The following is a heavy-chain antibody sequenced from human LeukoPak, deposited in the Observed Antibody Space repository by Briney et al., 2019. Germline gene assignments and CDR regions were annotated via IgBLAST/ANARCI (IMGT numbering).Heavy chain of an antibody. Sequence: SETLSLTCAVYGGSFSGYYWIWIRQPPGKGMEWIGENNNSGSNNSNPSLRSRVTISVDTSKNQFSLKLGSVTAADTAVYYCAREPITIFGVPTRGGYYFDYWGQGTLVTVSS. D-gene: IGHD3-3*01. V-gene: IGHV4-34*01. CDR1: GGSFSGYY. CDR3: AREPITIFGVPTRGGYYFDY. J-gene: IGHJ4*02. CDR2: NNNSGSN.